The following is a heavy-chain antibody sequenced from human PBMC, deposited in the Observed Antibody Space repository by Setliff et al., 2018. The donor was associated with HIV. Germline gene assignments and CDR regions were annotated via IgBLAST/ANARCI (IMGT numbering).Heavy chain of an antibody. CDR1: GGSITGHY. V-gene: IGHV4-59*11. J-gene: IGHJ4*02. CDR3: ARDPIVFDC. CDR2: IHYSGSS. Sequence: SETLSLTCTVSGGSITGHYWSWIRQPPGKGLGWIGYIHYSGSSNYNPSLKSRVTISVDTSKNQFSLKLSSVTAADTAVYYCARDPIVFDCWGQGTLVTVAS. D-gene: IGHD1-26*01.